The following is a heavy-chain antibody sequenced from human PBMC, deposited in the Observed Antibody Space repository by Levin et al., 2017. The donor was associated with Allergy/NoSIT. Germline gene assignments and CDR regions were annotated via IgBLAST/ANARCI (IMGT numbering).Heavy chain of an antibody. CDR1: GFTFSSYG. V-gene: IGHV3-30*03. D-gene: IGHD2-2*01. Sequence: SCAASGFTFSSYGMHWVRQAPGKGLEWVAVISYDGSNKYYADSVKGRFTISRDNSKNTLYLQMNSLRAEDTAVYYCATDIVVVPAARAFDIWGQGTMVTVSS. CDR2: ISYDGSNK. CDR3: ATDIVVVPAARAFDI. J-gene: IGHJ3*02.